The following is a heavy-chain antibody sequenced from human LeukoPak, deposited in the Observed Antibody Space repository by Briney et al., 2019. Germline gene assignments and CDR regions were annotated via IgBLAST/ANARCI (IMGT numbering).Heavy chain of an antibody. CDR3: AKDMGSSGYSKYDAFDI. CDR2: ISWHGETT. V-gene: IGHV3-43D*03. Sequence: GGSLRLSCAASGFPFDDYAMLWVRQAPGKGLEWVSFISWHGETTYYADSVKGRFTISRDSSKDSLYLQMNSLRTEDTGLYYCAKDMGSSGYSKYDAFDIWGQGTMVTVSS. J-gene: IGHJ3*02. D-gene: IGHD3-22*01. CDR1: GFPFDDYA.